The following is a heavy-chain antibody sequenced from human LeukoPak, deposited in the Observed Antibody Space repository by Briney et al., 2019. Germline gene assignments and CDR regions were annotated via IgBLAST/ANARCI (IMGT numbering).Heavy chain of an antibody. V-gene: IGHV3-53*01. Sequence: GGSLRLSCAASGFTVSSNYMSWVRQAPGKGLEWVSVIYSGGSTYYADSVKGRFTISRDNSKNTLYLQMNSLRAEDTAVYYCAREEVTMVRGVNTYGPPSWGQGTLVTVSS. CDR3: AREEVTMVRGVNTYGPPS. CDR2: IYSGGST. J-gene: IGHJ5*02. CDR1: GFTVSSNY. D-gene: IGHD3-10*01.